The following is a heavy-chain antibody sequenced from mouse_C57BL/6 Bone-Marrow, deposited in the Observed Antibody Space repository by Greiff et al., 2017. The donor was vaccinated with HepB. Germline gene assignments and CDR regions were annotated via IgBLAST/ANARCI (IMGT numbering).Heavy chain of an antibody. J-gene: IGHJ2*01. CDR2: IYPANGST. CDR1: GFNIKDTY. CDR3: ARISPAFDS. D-gene: IGHD1-2*01. Sequence: VQLQQSGAELVKPGASVKLSCTASGFNIKDTYMHWVKQRPEQGLEWIGRIYPANGSTKYDPKFQGKATITADTYSNIAYLHLSSLTSEDTAVYYCARISPAFDSWGKGTPLAVSS. V-gene: IGHV14-3*02.